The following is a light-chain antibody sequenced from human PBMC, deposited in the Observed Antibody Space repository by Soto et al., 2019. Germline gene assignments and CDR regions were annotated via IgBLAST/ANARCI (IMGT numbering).Light chain of an antibody. CDR3: QQSYSSPPWT. V-gene: IGKV1-39*01. Sequence: DIQMTQTPSYLSASVGDRVTISCRASQTIGTSLNWYQQKPGTAPRLLISRASSVESGVPPRFSGSGSGRDFTLTISSLRPEDIATYFCQQSYSSPPWTFGQGTKVDIK. J-gene: IGKJ1*01. CDR1: QTIGTS. CDR2: RAS.